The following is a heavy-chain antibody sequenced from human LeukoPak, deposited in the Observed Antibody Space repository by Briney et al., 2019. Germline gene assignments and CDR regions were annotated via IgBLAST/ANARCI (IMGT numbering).Heavy chain of an antibody. V-gene: IGHV3-11*05. D-gene: IGHD6-19*01. J-gene: IGHJ6*02. CDR3: ARDDMAVAGYGYYYGMDV. CDR1: GFTFSYYY. CDR2: ISSSSSYT. Sequence: GGSLRLSCSASGFTFSYYYMSWIRQAPGKGLEWVSYISSSSSYTNYAGYVKGRFTISRDNAKNSLYLQMNSLRAEDTAVYYCARDDMAVAGYGYYYGMDVWGQGATVTVCS.